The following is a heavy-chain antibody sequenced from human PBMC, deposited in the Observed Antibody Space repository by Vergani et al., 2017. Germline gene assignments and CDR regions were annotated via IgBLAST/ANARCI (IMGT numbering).Heavy chain of an antibody. J-gene: IGHJ2*01. CDR3: AKRLSSGYYHWYFDL. Sequence: EVQLLESGGGLVQPGGSLRLSCAASGFTFSSYAMSWVRQAPGKGLEWVSSISGSGGSTYYADSVKGRFTISRDNSKNTLYLQMNSLRAEDTAVYYCAKRLSSGYYHWYFDLWGRGTLVTVSS. CDR1: GFTFSSYA. CDR2: ISGSGGST. D-gene: IGHD3-22*01. V-gene: IGHV3-23*01.